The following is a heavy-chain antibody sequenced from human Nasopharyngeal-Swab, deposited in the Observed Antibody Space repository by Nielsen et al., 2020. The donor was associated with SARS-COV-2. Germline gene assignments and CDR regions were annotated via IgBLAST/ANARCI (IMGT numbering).Heavy chain of an antibody. Sequence: ASVQVSCKASGYTFTDYYMHWVRQAPGQGLECMGRINPNSGGTNYAQKFQGRVTMTRDTSISTAYMELTKLRSDDTAVYYCAASSSSWYLTFDYWGQGTLVTVSS. CDR1: GYTFTDYY. V-gene: IGHV1-2*06. D-gene: IGHD6-13*01. J-gene: IGHJ4*02. CDR3: AASSSSWYLTFDY. CDR2: INPNSGGT.